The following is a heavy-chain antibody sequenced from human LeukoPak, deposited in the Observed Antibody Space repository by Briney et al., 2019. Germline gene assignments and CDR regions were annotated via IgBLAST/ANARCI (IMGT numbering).Heavy chain of an antibody. Sequence: GGSLRLSCAASGFTFSSYEMNWVRQAPGKGLEWISYISSTSTDIYYVDSVKGRFTISRDNAKNSLYLQMNSLRPEDTSIYYCARRGPYFDYWGQGILVTVSS. V-gene: IGHV3-48*03. CDR2: ISSTSTDI. CDR1: GFTFSSYE. CDR3: ARRGPYFDY. J-gene: IGHJ4*02. D-gene: IGHD3-10*01.